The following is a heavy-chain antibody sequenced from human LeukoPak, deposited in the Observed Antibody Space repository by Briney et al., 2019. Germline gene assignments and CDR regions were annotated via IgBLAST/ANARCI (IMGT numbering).Heavy chain of an antibody. Sequence: SETLSLTCTVSGGSISSYYWSWIRQPPGKGLEWIGYIYYSGSTNYNPSLKSRVTISVDTSKNQFSLKLSSVAAADTAVYYCARETYRSFDYWGQGTLVTVSS. D-gene: IGHD2-21*01. V-gene: IGHV4-59*01. CDR3: ARETYRSFDY. CDR2: IYYSGST. CDR1: GGSISSYY. J-gene: IGHJ4*02.